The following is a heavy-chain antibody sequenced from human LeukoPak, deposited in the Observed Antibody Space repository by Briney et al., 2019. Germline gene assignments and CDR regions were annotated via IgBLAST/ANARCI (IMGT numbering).Heavy chain of an antibody. CDR2: ISSSSSYI. D-gene: IGHD3-22*01. CDR1: GFTFSSYS. V-gene: IGHV3-21*01. Sequence: GGSLRLSCAASGFTFSSYSMNWVRQAPGKGLEWVSSISSSSSYIYYADSVKGRFTISRDNSKNTLYLQVNSLRAEDTAVYYCARHDTDSDAFDIWGQGTMVTVSS. J-gene: IGHJ3*02. CDR3: ARHDTDSDAFDI.